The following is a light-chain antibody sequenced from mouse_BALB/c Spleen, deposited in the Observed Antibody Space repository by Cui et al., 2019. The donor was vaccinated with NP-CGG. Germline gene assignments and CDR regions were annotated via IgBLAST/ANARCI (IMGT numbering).Light chain of an antibody. CDR2: GTN. Sequence: QAVVTLESALTTSPGETVSLTRRSRTRAVTTSNYANWVQEKPDHLFTGLMVGTNNRAPGVPARFSGSLIEDKAALTITGAQTEDEAIYFCALWYSNHWVFGGGTKLTVL. J-gene: IGLJ1*01. V-gene: IGLV1*01. CDR1: TRAVTTSNY. CDR3: ALWYSNHWV.